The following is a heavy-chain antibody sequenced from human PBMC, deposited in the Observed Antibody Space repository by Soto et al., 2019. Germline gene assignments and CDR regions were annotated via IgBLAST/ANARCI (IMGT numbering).Heavy chain of an antibody. D-gene: IGHD1-7*01. J-gene: IGHJ3*02. CDR1: GGTFSSYA. Sequence: SVKVSCKASGGTFSSYAISWVRQAPGQGLEWMGGIIPIFGTANYAQKFQGRVTITADESTSTAYMELSSLRSEDTAVYYCAGVPLTGTTSSAFDIWGQGTMVTVSS. CDR3: AGVPLTGTTSSAFDI. CDR2: IIPIFGTA. V-gene: IGHV1-69*13.